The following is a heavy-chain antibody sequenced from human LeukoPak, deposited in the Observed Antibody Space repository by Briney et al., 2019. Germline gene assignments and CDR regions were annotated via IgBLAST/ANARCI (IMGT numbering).Heavy chain of an antibody. CDR1: GYTFTGYY. J-gene: IGHJ4*02. Sequence: ASVKVSCKASGYTFTGYYTHWVRQAPGQGLEWKGWINPNSGGTNYAQKFQGRVTMTRDTSISTAYMELSRLRSDDTAVYYCARGYELAMAGTVGYWGQGTLVTVSS. D-gene: IGHD6-19*01. V-gene: IGHV1-2*02. CDR3: ARGYELAMAGTVGY. CDR2: INPNSGGT.